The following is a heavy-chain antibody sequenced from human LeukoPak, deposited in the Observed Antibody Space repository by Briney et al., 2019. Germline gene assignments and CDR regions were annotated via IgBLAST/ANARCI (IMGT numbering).Heavy chain of an antibody. CDR1: GFTFSSYA. J-gene: IGHJ2*01. D-gene: IGHD1-26*01. CDR3: AKDRTVGASYWYFDL. CDR2: ISGSGGST. V-gene: IGHV3-23*01. Sequence: GGSLRLSCAASGFTFSSYAMSWVRQAPGKGLEWVSGISGSGGSTYYADSVKGRFTISRDSSENTLFLHMNTLRAEDTATYYCAKDRTVGASYWYFDLWGRGNLVTVSS.